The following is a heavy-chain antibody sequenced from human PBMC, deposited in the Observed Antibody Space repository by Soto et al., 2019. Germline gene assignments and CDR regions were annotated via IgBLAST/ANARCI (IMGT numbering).Heavy chain of an antibody. CDR1: GGSFSGYY. CDR3: ARGGALGYCSGGSCGGSHFYYYYGMDV. Sequence: LSLTCAVYGGSFSGYYWSWIRQPPGKGLEWIGEINHSGSTNYNPSLKSRVTISVDTSKNQFSLKLSSVTAADTAVYYCARGGALGYCSGGSCGGSHFYYYYGMDVWGQGTTVTVSS. V-gene: IGHV4-34*01. D-gene: IGHD2-15*01. J-gene: IGHJ6*02. CDR2: INHSGST.